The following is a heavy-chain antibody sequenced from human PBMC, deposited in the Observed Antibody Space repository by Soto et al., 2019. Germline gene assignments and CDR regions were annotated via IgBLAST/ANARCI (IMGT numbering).Heavy chain of an antibody. J-gene: IGHJ4*02. CDR3: AKLYYYDSSGYYLLQGYFYH. D-gene: IGHD3-22*01. CDR1: GFTFSSYA. CDR2: ISGSGGST. Sequence: EVQLLESGGGLVQPGGSLRLSCAASGFTFSSYAMSWVRQAPGKGLEWVSAISGSGGSTYYAESVKGRFTISRDNSNNTLYMQKNSLRGEDTAVYYCAKLYYYDSSGYYLLQGYFYHWGQGTLVTVSS. V-gene: IGHV3-23*01.